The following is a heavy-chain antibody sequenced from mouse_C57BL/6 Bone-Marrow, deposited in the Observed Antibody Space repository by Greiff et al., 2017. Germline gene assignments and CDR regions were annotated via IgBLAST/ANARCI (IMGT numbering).Heavy chain of an antibody. Sequence: EVQLQQSGAELVRPGASVKLSCKASGSNIKDDYMHWVKQRPEQGLEWIGWIDPENGDTEYASKFQGKATITADTSSNTAYLQLSSLTSEDTAVYYCTTSSYGNLYFDYWGQGTTLTVSS. CDR2: IDPENGDT. V-gene: IGHV14-4*01. D-gene: IGHD2-1*01. J-gene: IGHJ2*01. CDR3: TTSSYGNLYFDY. CDR1: GSNIKDDY.